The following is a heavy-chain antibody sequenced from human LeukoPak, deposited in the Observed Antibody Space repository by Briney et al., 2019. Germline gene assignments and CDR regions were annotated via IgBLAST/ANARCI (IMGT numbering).Heavy chain of an antibody. J-gene: IGHJ3*02. Sequence: SETLSLTCTVSGGSISSSGFYWGWIRQPPGKGLEWIGYIYYSGSTNYNPSLKSRVTISVDTSKNQFSLKLSSVTAADTAVYYCARQVGYSYGRGAFDIWGQGTMVTVSS. CDR3: ARQVGYSYGRGAFDI. CDR2: IYYSGST. V-gene: IGHV4-61*05. D-gene: IGHD5-18*01. CDR1: GGSISSSGFY.